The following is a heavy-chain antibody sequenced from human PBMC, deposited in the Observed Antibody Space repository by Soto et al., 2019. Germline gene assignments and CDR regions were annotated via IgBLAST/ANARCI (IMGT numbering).Heavy chain of an antibody. J-gene: IGHJ4*02. CDR3: ARVTTIFGVVLPDY. CDR1: GYTFTSYD. Sequence: ASVKVSCKASGYTFTSYDINWVRQATGQGLEWMGWMNPNSGNTGYAQKLQGRVTMTTDTSTSTAYMELRSLRSDDTAVYYCARVTTIFGVVLPDYWGQGTLVTVSS. CDR2: MNPNSGNT. D-gene: IGHD3-3*01. V-gene: IGHV1-8*01.